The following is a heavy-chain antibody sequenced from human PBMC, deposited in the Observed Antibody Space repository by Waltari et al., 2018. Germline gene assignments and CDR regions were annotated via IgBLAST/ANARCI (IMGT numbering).Heavy chain of an antibody. CDR2: ISGNGGRT. CDR1: RFTFSSYA. CDR3: AKAPAPHCSSTSCYIIGSDY. Sequence: EVQLLESGGGLVQPGGSLRLSCAASRFTFSSYAMSWVRQAPGKGLEWGSAISGNGGRTEDADSVKGRFTISRDNSKNTRYLQMNSLRAEDTAVYYCAKAPAPHCSSTSCYIIGSDYWGQGTLVTVSS. V-gene: IGHV3-23*01. J-gene: IGHJ4*02. D-gene: IGHD2-2*02.